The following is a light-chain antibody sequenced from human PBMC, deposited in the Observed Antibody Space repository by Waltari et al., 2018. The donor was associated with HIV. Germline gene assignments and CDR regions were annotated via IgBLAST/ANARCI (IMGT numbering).Light chain of an antibody. V-gene: IGLV2-14*03. CDR3: SSHTTTTTLWV. CDR2: DFI. Sequence: QSALTQPASVSGSPGQSITLSRTGASWYVGILKHVSWYQQRPGKAPKVCIYDFINRPSEVFNRFSDSKSDNTASLTISGLQAEDEADYYCSSHTTTTTLWVFGGGTKLTVL. J-gene: IGLJ2*01. CDR1: SWYVGILKH.